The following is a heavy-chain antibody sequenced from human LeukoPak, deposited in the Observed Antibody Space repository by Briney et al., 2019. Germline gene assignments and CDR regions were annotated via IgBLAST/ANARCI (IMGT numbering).Heavy chain of an antibody. J-gene: IGHJ6*03. CDR2: IIPIFGTA. D-gene: IGHD2-15*01. CDR3: ARGPSTSGGSWRYYYYMDV. Sequence: SVTVSCKASGGTFSSYAISWVRQAPGQGLEWMGGIIPIFGTANYAQKFQGRVTITADESTSTAYMELSSLRSEDTAVYYCARGPSTSGGSWRYYYYMDVWGKGTTVTISS. V-gene: IGHV1-69*13. CDR1: GGTFSSYA.